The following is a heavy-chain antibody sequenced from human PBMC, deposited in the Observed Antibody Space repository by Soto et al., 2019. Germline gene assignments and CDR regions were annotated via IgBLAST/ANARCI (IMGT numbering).Heavy chain of an antibody. D-gene: IGHD3-22*01. V-gene: IGHV3-23*01. Sequence: GGSLRLSCAASGFTCRNYSMNWVRQAPGKGLEWVSGISVSGGSTYYADSVKGRFTVSRDNSKSTVFLQMNSLRAEDTAVYFCAKGMYYYDSSGYRLFDYWGQGTLVTVSS. CDR1: GFTCRNYS. CDR2: ISVSGGST. CDR3: AKGMYYYDSSGYRLFDY. J-gene: IGHJ4*02.